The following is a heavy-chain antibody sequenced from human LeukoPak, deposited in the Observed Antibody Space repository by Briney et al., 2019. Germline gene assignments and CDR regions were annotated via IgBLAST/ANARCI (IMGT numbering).Heavy chain of an antibody. CDR2: ISSSGSTI. D-gene: IGHD2/OR15-2a*01. CDR1: GFTFSTYE. CDR3: ARGGGLAYLFNAFDI. J-gene: IGHJ3*02. Sequence: PGGSLRLSCAASGFTFSTYEMNWVRQAPGKGLEWVSYISSSGSTIDYADSVKGRFTISRDNAKNSLYLQMNSLRAEDTAVCYCARGGGLAYLFNAFDIWGQGTMVTVSS. V-gene: IGHV3-48*03.